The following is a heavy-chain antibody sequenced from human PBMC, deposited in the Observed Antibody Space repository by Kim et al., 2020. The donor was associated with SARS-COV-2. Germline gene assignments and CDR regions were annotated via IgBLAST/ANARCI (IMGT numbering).Heavy chain of an antibody. Sequence: GASLQISCKGSGYRFTSYWISWVRQMPGKGLEWMGRIDPSDSYTNYSPSFQGHVTISADKSISTAYLQWSSLKASDTAMYYCATQQLVPFEMMDVWGQGTTVTVSS. V-gene: IGHV5-10-1*01. CDR3: ATQQLVPFEMMDV. J-gene: IGHJ6*02. D-gene: IGHD6-13*01. CDR2: IDPSDSYT. CDR1: GYRFTSYW.